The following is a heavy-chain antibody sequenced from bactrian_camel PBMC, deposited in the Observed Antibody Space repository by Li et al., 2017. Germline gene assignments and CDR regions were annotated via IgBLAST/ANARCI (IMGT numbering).Heavy chain of an antibody. Sequence: HVQLVESGGGSVQAGGSLRLSCTISRITYSTNCLAWFRQAALGKERERVATILPAGGRSVSDSVKGRFTISQDKDNHVLNLQMNSLKPEDSAMYFCAADTTWRESRWALDPEFYPYWGQGTQVTVS. D-gene: IGHD6*01. CDR1: RITYSTNC. CDR3: AADTTWRESRWALDPEFYPY. V-gene: IGHV3S1*01. J-gene: IGHJ4*01. CDR2: ILPAGGRS.